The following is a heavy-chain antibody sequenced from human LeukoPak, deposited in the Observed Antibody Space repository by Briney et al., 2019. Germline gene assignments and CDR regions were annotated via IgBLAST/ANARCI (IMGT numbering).Heavy chain of an antibody. D-gene: IGHD6-19*01. Sequence: EASVKVSCKASGYTFTGYYMHWVRQAPGQGLEWMGWINPNSGGTNYAQKFQGRVTMTRDTSISTAYMELSRLRSDDTAVYYCARDLSIAVVYYFDYWGQGTLVTVSS. CDR3: ARDLSIAVVYYFDY. CDR2: INPNSGGT. J-gene: IGHJ4*02. V-gene: IGHV1-2*02. CDR1: GYTFTGYY.